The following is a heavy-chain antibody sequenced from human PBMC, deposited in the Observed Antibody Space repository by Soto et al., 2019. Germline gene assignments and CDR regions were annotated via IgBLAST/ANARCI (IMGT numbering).Heavy chain of an antibody. V-gene: IGHV4-4*07. CDR1: GGSISSYY. CDR3: ARYLHEEDYYYYYGMDV. CDR2: IYTSGST. Sequence: QVRLQESGPGLVKPSETLSLTCTVSGGSISSYYWSWIRQPAGKGLEWIGRIYTSGSTHYNPSLKSRVNRSVDTSKNQFSMKLSSVTAADTAVYYCARYLHEEDYYYYYGMDVWGQGTTVTVSS. J-gene: IGHJ6*02.